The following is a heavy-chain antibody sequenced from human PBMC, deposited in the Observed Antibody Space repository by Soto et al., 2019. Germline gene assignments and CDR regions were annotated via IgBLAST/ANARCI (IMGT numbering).Heavy chain of an antibody. CDR2: ITYGGSI. V-gene: IGHV4-31*03. CDR1: GASITNDASF. J-gene: IGHJ4*02. CDR3: AKMERTQLWLLVQN. Sequence: SETLSLTCTVSGASITNDASFWTWVRQHPEKGLEWLAYITYGGSIYYDPSLRSRLTVSIDKSKSQFSLNVRSVTAADTAVYYCAKMERTQLWLLVQNWGQGLTVTVYS. D-gene: IGHD5-18*01.